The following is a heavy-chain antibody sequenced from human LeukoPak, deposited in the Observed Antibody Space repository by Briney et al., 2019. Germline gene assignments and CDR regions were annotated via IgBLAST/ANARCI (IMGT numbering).Heavy chain of an antibody. V-gene: IGHV3-23*01. CDR3: AKTPGHSSTWQFDF. Sequence: PGGSLRLSCAASGFTFSNYAMSWVRQAPGKGLEWVSAISSGGGNTYYADSVKRRFTISRDNAKNTLYLQMNSLRAEHTAVYYCAKTPGHSSTWQFDFWGQGTLVTVSS. CDR1: GFTFSNYA. CDR2: ISSGGGNT. J-gene: IGHJ4*02. D-gene: IGHD6-13*01.